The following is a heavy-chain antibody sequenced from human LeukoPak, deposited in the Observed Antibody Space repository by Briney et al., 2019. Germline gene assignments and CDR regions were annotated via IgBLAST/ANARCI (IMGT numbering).Heavy chain of an antibody. D-gene: IGHD6-13*01. CDR3: ARGVAAAGQYYFDY. CDR1: GFTFSSYS. J-gene: IGHJ4*02. Sequence: PGGSLRLSCAASGFTFSSYSMNCVRQASGKGLEWVSYISSSSSTIYYADSVKGRFTISRDNAKNSLYLQMNSLRDEDTAVYYCARGVAAAGQYYFDYWGQGTLVTVSS. V-gene: IGHV3-48*02. CDR2: ISSSSSTI.